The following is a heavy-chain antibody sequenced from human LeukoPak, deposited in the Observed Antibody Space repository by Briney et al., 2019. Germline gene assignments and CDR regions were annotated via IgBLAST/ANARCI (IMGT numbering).Heavy chain of an antibody. V-gene: IGHV3-9*01. CDR1: GFTFDDYA. J-gene: IGHJ6*02. CDR2: ISWNSGSI. Sequence: PGGSLRLSCAASGFTFDDYAMHWVRQGPGKGLEWVSSISWNSGSIGYADSVKGRFTISRDNAKNSLYLQMNSLRADDTALYYCAKERLERYYYGSGSMDVWGQGTTVTVPS. CDR3: AKERLERYYYGSGSMDV. D-gene: IGHD3-10*01.